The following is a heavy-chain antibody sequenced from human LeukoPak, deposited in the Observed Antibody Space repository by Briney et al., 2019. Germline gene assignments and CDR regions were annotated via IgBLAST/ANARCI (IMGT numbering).Heavy chain of an antibody. CDR3: ARHSSALGGLFDY. CDR1: GGSISGYY. CDR2: IYYSGST. Sequence: SETLSLTCTVSGGSISGYYWSWIRQPPGKGLEWIGYIYYSGSTNYNSSLKSRLTISVDTSKNQFSLKLSSVTAADTAVYYCARHSSALGGLFDYWGQGTLVTVSS. D-gene: IGHD6-19*01. J-gene: IGHJ4*02. V-gene: IGHV4-59*08.